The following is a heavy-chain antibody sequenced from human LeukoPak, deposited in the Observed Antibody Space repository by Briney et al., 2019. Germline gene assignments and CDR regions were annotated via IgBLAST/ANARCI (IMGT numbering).Heavy chain of an antibody. V-gene: IGHV4-59*01. CDR2: IYYSGRT. CDR1: GGSISSYY. Sequence: SETLSLTCTVSGGSISSYYWSWIRQPPGKGLEWSGYIYYSGRTNYNPSLKSRVTISVDTSKNQFSLKLSSVTAADTAVYYCARGAVAGINNWFDPWGQGTLVTVSS. J-gene: IGHJ5*02. D-gene: IGHD6-19*01. CDR3: ARGAVAGINNWFDP.